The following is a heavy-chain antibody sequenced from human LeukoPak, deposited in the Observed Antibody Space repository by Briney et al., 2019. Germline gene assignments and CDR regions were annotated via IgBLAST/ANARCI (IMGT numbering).Heavy chain of an antibody. V-gene: IGHV4-34*01. CDR2: INPGGNT. CDR1: GGSFSGYY. Sequence: SETLSLTCAVYGGSFSGYYWSWIRQPPGKGLEWIGEINPGGNTNYNPSLKSRVTISVDTSKNQFSLKLTSVTAADTAVYYCARADGAQTVPFDYWSLGTLVTVSS. D-gene: IGHD4/OR15-4a*01. J-gene: IGHJ4*02. CDR3: ARADGAQTVPFDY.